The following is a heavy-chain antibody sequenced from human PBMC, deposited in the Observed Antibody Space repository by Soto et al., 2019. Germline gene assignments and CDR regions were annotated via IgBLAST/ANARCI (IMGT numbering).Heavy chain of an antibody. CDR2: ISYDGSNK. V-gene: IGHV3-30*18. J-gene: IGHJ5*02. CDR1: GFTFSSYG. D-gene: IGHD2-15*01. CDR3: AKDLRYCSGGSCYPDWFDP. Sequence: QVQLVESGGVVVQPGRSLRLSCAASGFTFSSYGMHWVRQAPGKGLEWVSVISYDGSNKYYADSVKGRFTISRDNSKNTLYLQMNSLRAEDTAVYYCAKDLRYCSGGSCYPDWFDPWGQGTLVTVSS.